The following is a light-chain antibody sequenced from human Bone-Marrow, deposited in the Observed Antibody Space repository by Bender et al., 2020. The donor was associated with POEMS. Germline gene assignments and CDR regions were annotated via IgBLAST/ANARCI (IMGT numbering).Light chain of an antibody. Sequence: QSALTQPASVSASPGQSITISCTGTSSDVGGYNYVSWYQQHSGKAPKLIIYDVSNRPSGVSNRFSGSKSGNTASLTISGLQAEDEADYYCSSYTTITTGVFGGGTKLTVL. CDR3: SSYTTITTGV. V-gene: IGLV2-14*03. J-gene: IGLJ3*02. CDR2: DVS. CDR1: SSDVGGYNY.